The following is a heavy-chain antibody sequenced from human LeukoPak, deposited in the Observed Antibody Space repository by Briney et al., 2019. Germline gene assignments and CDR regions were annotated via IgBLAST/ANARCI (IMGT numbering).Heavy chain of an antibody. Sequence: GGSLRLSCAASGFTFSSYWMSWVRQAPGKGLEWVTNIKQDGSDKYYVDSVKGRFTISRDNAKNSLYLQMNSLRAEDTAVYYCARESVSYPHVDYYFDYWGQGTLVTVSS. CDR2: IKQDGSDK. CDR1: GFTFSSYW. J-gene: IGHJ4*02. CDR3: ARESVSYPHVDYYFDY. V-gene: IGHV3-7*01. D-gene: IGHD1-26*01.